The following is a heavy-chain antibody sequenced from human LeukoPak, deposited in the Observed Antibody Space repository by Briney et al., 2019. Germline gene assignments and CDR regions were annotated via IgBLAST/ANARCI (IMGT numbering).Heavy chain of an antibody. Sequence: GGSLRLSCAASGFTFSSYAMRWVRQAPGKGLEWVSGISGSGDNTYYADSVKGRFTISRDNSKNTLYLQMNSLRADHTAVYYCAKGGVAHRFDPWGQGTLVTVSS. V-gene: IGHV3-23*01. J-gene: IGHJ5*02. CDR3: AKGGVAHRFDP. CDR2: ISGSGDNT. CDR1: GFTFSSYA. D-gene: IGHD5-12*01.